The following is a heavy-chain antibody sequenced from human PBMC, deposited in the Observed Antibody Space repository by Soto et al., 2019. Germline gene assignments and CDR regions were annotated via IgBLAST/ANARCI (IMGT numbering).Heavy chain of an antibody. CDR3: ARDAEAMVTDHWFDP. J-gene: IGHJ5*02. CDR1: GGSISSYY. CDR2: IYYSGST. V-gene: IGHV4-59*01. Sequence: SETLSLTCTVSGGSISSYYWSWIRQPPGKGLEWIGYIYYSGSTNYNPSLKSRVTISVDTSKNQFSLKLSSVTAADTAVYYCARDAEAMVTDHWFDPWGQGTLVTVSS. D-gene: IGHD5-18*01.